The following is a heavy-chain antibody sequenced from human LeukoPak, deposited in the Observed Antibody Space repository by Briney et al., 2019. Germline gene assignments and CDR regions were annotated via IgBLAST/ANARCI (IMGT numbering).Heavy chain of an antibody. CDR3: ARHNYCGSGSYHWFDP. D-gene: IGHD3-10*01. V-gene: IGHV5-51*01. Sequence: PGESLKISFKGSGYSFTSYWIGWVRQMPGKGLEWMWIIYPGDSDTIYSPSLQAQVPISADKSISTAYLHLSRLKASATAMYYYARHNYCGSGSYHWFDPWGQGNLVTVPS. CDR1: GYSFTSYW. CDR2: IYPGDSDT. J-gene: IGHJ5*02.